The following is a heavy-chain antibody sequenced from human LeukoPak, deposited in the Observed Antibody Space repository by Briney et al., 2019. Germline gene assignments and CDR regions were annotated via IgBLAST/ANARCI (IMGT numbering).Heavy chain of an antibody. V-gene: IGHV1-18*01. CDR3: ARDLWYYDSSGYYAEYFDY. D-gene: IGHD3-22*01. CDR1: GGTFSSYA. Sequence: ASVKVSCKASGGTFSSYAISWVRQAPGQGLEWMGWMSAYNGNTNYAQKLQGRVTMTTDTSTSTAYMELRSLRSDDTAVYYCARDLWYYDSSGYYAEYFDYWGQGTLVTVSS. J-gene: IGHJ4*02. CDR2: MSAYNGNT.